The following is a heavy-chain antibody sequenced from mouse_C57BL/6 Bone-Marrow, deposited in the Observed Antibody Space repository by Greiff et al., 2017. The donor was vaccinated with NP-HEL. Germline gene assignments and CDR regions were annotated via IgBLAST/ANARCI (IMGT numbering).Heavy chain of an antibody. V-gene: IGHV1-55*01. J-gene: IGHJ3*01. D-gene: IGHD3-2*02. CDR1: GYTFTSYW. CDR2: IYPGSGST. CDR3: ASGRQLRLRSWFAY. Sequence: QVQLQQSGAELVKPGASVKMSCKASGYTFTSYWITWVKQRPGQGLEWIGDIYPGSGSTNYNEKFKSKATLTVDTSSSTAYMQLSSLTSEDSAVYYCASGRQLRLRSWFAYWGQGTLVTVSA.